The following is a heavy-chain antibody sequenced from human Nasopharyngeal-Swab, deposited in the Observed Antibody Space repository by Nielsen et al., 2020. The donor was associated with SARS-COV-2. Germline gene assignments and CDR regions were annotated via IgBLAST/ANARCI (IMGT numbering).Heavy chain of an antibody. D-gene: IGHD3-3*01. CDR2: ISSSGSTI. J-gene: IGHJ5*02. Sequence: GESLKISCAASGFTFSSYEMNWVRQAPGTGLEWVSYISSSGSTIYYADSVKGRFTISRDNAKNSLYLQMNSLRAEDTAVYYCARGESSTTYYDFWSGSRHWFDPWGQGTLVTVSS. CDR1: GFTFSSYE. CDR3: ARGESSTTYYDFWSGSRHWFDP. V-gene: IGHV3-48*03.